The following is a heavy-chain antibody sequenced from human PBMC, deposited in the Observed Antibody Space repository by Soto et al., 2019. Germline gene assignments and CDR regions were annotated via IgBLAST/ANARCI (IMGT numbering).Heavy chain of an antibody. Sequence: PSETLSLTCTVSGGSISSYYWSWIRQPPGKGLECIGYVHDSWGSHYNPSLKSRVAISLDTSKSQFSLKLTSVTATDTAVYYCARLIPYYDSSGYYYYFDYWGQGTLVTVSS. CDR1: GGSISSYY. J-gene: IGHJ4*02. CDR2: VHDSWGS. V-gene: IGHV4-59*08. CDR3: ARLIPYYDSSGYYYYFDY. D-gene: IGHD3-22*01.